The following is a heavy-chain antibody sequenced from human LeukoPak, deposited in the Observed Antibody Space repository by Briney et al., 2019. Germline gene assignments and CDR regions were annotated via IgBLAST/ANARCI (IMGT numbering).Heavy chain of an antibody. CDR1: GFTFNTYW. J-gene: IGHJ6*04. CDR3: AELGITMIGGV. V-gene: IGHV3-48*04. Sequence: GGSLRLSCAASGFTFNTYWMSWIRQAPGKGLEWVSYISSSGSTIYYADSVKGRFTISRDNAKNSLYLQMNSLRAEDTAVYYCAELGITMIGGVWGKGTTVTISS. CDR2: ISSSGSTI. D-gene: IGHD3-10*02.